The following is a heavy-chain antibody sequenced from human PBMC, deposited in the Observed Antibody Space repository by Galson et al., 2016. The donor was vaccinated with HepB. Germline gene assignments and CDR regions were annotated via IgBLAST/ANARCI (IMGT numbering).Heavy chain of an antibody. CDR1: GFSFSIYW. CDR2: IKYDGNEK. D-gene: IGHD3-10*01. Sequence: SLRLSCAASGFSFSIYWMSWVRQAPGKGLEWVANIKYDGNEKYFVDSVEGRFTISRDNAKNSLYLQMNSLRAEDTAMYYCARFARRGSFYYDSWTYGPFDYWGQGTLVTVSS. CDR3: ARFARRGSFYYDSWTYGPFDY. J-gene: IGHJ4*02. V-gene: IGHV3-7*03.